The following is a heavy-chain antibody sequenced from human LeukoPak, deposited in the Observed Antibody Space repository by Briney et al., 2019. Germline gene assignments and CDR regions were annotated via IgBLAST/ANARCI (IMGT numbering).Heavy chain of an antibody. J-gene: IGHJ5*02. CDR3: ARDFGLGYCDSTSCYGWFDP. Sequence: GGSLRLSCAASGFTVSSEYMGWARQAPGKGLEWVSIIFSGNNAYYVDSVKGRFTISRDNSKNTVYLQMNSLRAEDTAVYYCARDFGLGYCDSTSCYGWFDPWGQGTLVTVSS. D-gene: IGHD2-2*01. V-gene: IGHV3-53*01. CDR2: IFSGNNA. CDR1: GFTVSSEY.